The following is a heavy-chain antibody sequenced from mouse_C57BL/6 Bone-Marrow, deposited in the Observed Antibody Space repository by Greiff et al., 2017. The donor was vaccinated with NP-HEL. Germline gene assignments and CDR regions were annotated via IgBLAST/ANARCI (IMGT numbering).Heavy chain of an antibody. Sequence: VQLQQPGAELVMPGASVKLSCKASGYTFTSYWMHWVKQRPGQGLEWIGEIDPSDSYTNYNQKFKGKSTLTVDKSSSTAYMQLSSLTSEDSAVYYCASSLGVAYWGQGTLVTVSA. CDR2: IDPSDSYT. V-gene: IGHV1-69*01. CDR3: ASSLGVAY. CDR1: GYTFTSYW. J-gene: IGHJ3*01.